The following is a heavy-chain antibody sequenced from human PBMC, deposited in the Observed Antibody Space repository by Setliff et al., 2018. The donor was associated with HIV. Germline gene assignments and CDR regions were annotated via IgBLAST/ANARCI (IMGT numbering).Heavy chain of an antibody. Sequence: SETLSLTCSVSGGSISSYYWSWIRQPAGKGLEWIGHIYSSGSTNYNPSLKSRVTISVDTSKNQFSLKLSSVTAADTAVYYCAKQYCGGDCYSDSYYYMDVWGKGTTVTVSS. J-gene: IGHJ6*03. V-gene: IGHV4-59*08. CDR1: GGSISSYY. CDR2: IYSSGST. CDR3: AKQYCGGDCYSDSYYYMDV. D-gene: IGHD2-21*01.